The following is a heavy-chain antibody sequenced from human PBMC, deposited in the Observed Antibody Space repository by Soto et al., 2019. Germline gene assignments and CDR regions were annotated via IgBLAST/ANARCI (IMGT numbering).Heavy chain of an antibody. CDR1: GGSISSGIYY. Sequence: QVKLQESGPGLVKPSQTLFITCTVSGGSISSGIYYCTWIRQQPGKGLEWIGYIYDSETTYYNPSLMSRLNVSLDTSKNQFFLKLSSVTEADTALYYGAPRNTAHDAFVIWGQGTMVTVAS. CDR2: IYDSETT. J-gene: IGHJ3*02. V-gene: IGHV4-31*03. D-gene: IGHD2-2*02. CDR3: APRNTAHDAFVI.